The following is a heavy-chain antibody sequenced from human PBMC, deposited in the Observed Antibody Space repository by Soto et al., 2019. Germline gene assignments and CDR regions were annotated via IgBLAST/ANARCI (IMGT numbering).Heavy chain of an antibody. J-gene: IGHJ6*02. D-gene: IGHD4-4*01. CDR1: GGTFSSYA. Sequence: SVKVSCKASGGTFSSYAISWVRQAPGQGLEWMGGIIPIFGTANYAQKFQGRVTITADESTSTAYMELSSLRSEDTAVYYCARDIFSNYGGAYYYYGMDVWGQGTTVTVSS. CDR3: ARDIFSNYGGAYYYYGMDV. CDR2: IIPIFGTA. V-gene: IGHV1-69*13.